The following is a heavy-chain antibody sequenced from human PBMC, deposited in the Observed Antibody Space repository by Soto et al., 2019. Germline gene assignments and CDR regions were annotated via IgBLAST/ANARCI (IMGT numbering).Heavy chain of an antibody. V-gene: IGHV4-30-2*01. D-gene: IGHD3-10*01. CDR3: ARENNVLPGGYFDY. J-gene: IGHJ4*02. CDR2: IYHSAST. CDR1: GGSISSGGYS. Sequence: QLQLQESGSGLVKTSQTLSLTCAVSGGSISSGGYSWSWIRQPPGKGLEWIGYIYHSASTYYNPPIKSRVPISVDRSKNQFSLKLSSVTAADTAVYYCARENNVLPGGYFDYWGQGTLVTVSS.